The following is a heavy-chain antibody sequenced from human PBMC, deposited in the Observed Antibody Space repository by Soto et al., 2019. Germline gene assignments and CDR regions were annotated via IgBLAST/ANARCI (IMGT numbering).Heavy chain of an antibody. CDR3: AREKVGTTFFDN. CDR1: GFAISRGYY. J-gene: IGHJ4*02. V-gene: IGHV4-38-2*02. CDR2: IYPSVSS. Sequence: SETLSLTCSVSGFAISRGYYWSCVRQPPGKGLEWIGSIYPSVSSYHNPSLATRLRLSIDTSKNQFTLNLTSVTAADTALYFCAREKVGTTFFDNWGQGIQVTVYS. D-gene: IGHD1-1*01.